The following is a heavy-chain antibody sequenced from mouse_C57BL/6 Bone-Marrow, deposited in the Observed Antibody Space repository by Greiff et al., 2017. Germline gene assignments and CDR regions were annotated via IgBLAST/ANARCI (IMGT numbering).Heavy chain of an antibody. CDR1: GFTFSSYA. D-gene: IGHD2-2*01. CDR3: TRGWLPFYAMDY. Sequence: DVKLQESGEGLVKPGGSLKLSCAASGFTFSSYAMSWVRQTPEKRLEWVAYISSDGDYIYYADTVKGRFTISRDNARNTLYLQMSSLKSEDTAMYYCTRGWLPFYAMDYWGQGTSVTVSS. V-gene: IGHV5-9-1*02. J-gene: IGHJ4*01. CDR2: ISSDGDYI.